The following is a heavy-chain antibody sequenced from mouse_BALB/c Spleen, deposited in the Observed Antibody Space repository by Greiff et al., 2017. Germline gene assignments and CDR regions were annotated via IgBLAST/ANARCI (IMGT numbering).Heavy chain of an antibody. D-gene: IGHD2-3*01. CDR2: ISYSGST. Sequence: EVKLMESGPGLVKPSQSLSLTCTVTGYSITSDYAWNWIRQFPGNKLEWMGYISYSGSTSYNPSLKSRISITRDTSKNQFFLQLNSVTTEDTATYYCARRVYDDYDVPLYYFDYWGQGTTLTVSS. J-gene: IGHJ2*01. CDR3: ARRVYDDYDVPLYYFDY. CDR1: GYSITSDYA. V-gene: IGHV3-2*02.